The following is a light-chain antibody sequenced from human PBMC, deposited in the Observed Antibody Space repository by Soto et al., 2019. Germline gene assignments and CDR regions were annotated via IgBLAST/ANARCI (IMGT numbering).Light chain of an antibody. J-gene: IGKJ4*01. CDR2: KAS. CDR3: QRYDSYPLT. CDR1: QSISTW. V-gene: IGKV1-5*03. Sequence: DIQMIQSASTLSASVGARVTITCRASQSISTWLAWYQQKAGKAPNLLIFKASRLESGVPSRFSGSGSGTEFTLTISSLQPDDFATYYCQRYDSYPLTFGAGTKWIS.